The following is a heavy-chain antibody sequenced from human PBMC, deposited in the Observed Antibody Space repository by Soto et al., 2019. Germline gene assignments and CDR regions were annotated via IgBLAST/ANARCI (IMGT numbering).Heavy chain of an antibody. V-gene: IGHV1-18*01. CDR1: GYTFTSYG. D-gene: IGHD1-26*01. J-gene: IGHJ4*02. CDR3: ARDASVGLNDY. Sequence: ASVKVSCKASGYTFTSYGISWVRQAPGQGLEWMGWISSYNGNTKYAQRLQGRVTMTTDTSTSTAYMELRSLRSDDTAVYYCARDASVGLNDYWGQGTLVTVSS. CDR2: ISSYNGNT.